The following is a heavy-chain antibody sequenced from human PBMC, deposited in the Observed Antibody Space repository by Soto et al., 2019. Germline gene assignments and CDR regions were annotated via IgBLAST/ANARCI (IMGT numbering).Heavy chain of an antibody. Sequence: QVQLVQSGAEVKKPGASVKVSCKASGYTFTSYGISWVRQAPGQGLEWMGWINVYNGNTNYAQKLQGRLTMITDTSTSTAYLDLRSLRSDDTAVYFCARDTSRGEYDYWGQGTLVTVSS. CDR2: INVYNGNT. CDR3: ARDTSRGEYDY. V-gene: IGHV1-18*01. D-gene: IGHD3-10*01. CDR1: GYTFTSYG. J-gene: IGHJ4*02.